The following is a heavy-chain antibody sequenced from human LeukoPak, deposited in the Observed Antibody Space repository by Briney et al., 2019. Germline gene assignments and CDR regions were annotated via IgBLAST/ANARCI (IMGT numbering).Heavy chain of an antibody. J-gene: IGHJ4*02. CDR2: ISSSGSTI. D-gene: IGHD6-13*01. V-gene: IGHV3-11*01. CDR3: AREGYSSSWAFDY. Sequence: PGGSLRLSCAASGFTFSDYYMSWIRQAPGNGLEWVSYISSSGSTIYYADSVKGRFTISRDNAKNSLYLQMNSLRAEDTAVYYCAREGYSSSWAFDYWGQGTLVTVSS. CDR1: GFTFSDYY.